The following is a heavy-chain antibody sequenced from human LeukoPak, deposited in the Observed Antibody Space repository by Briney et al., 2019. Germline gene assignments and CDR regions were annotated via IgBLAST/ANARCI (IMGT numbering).Heavy chain of an antibody. CDR3: AKRSCSGGSCYIDY. D-gene: IGHD2-15*01. CDR2: ISGSGGST. V-gene: IGHV3-23*01. J-gene: IGHJ4*02. CDR1: GFTFSSYA. Sequence: GGSLRLSCAASGFTFSSYAMSWVRRAPGKGLEWVSAISGSGGSTYYADSVKGRFTISRDNSKNTLYLQMNSLRAEDTAVYYCAKRSCSGGSCYIDYWGQGTLVTVSS.